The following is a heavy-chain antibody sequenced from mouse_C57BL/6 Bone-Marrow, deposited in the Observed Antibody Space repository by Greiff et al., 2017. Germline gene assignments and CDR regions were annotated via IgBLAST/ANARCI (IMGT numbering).Heavy chain of an antibody. Sequence: EVQGVESGGGLVQSGRSLRLSCATSGFTFSDFYMEWVRQAPGKGLEWIAASRNKANDYTTEYSASVKGRFIVSRDTSQSILYLQMNALRAEDTAIYYCARDDYYGSSPFAYWGQATLVTVSA. CDR1: GFTFSDFY. V-gene: IGHV7-1*01. CDR2: SRNKANDYTT. D-gene: IGHD1-1*01. J-gene: IGHJ3*01. CDR3: ARDDYYGSSPFAY.